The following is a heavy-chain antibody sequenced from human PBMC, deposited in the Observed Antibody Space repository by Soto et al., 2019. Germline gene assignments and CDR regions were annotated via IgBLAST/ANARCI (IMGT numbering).Heavy chain of an antibody. Sequence: SETLSLTCTVSGGSISSGVYYWSWIRQHPGKGLGWIGYIYYSGSTYYNPSLKSRVTISVDTSKNQFSLKLSSVTAADTAVYYCARDFGPPPHDILTGDAFDIWGQGTMVTVSS. CDR2: IYYSGST. V-gene: IGHV4-31*03. CDR1: GGSISSGVYY. CDR3: ARDFGPPPHDILTGDAFDI. J-gene: IGHJ3*02. D-gene: IGHD3-9*01.